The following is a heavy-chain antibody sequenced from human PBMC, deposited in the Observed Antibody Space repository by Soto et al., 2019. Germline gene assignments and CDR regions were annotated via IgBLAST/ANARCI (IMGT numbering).Heavy chain of an antibody. Sequence: SETLSLTCTVSGGSISSYYWSWIRQPPGKGLEWIGYIYYSGSTNYNPSLKSRVTISVDTSKNQFSLKLSSVTAADTAVYYFARDPYCYKDYWGQGTLVTVSS. CDR1: GGSISSYY. CDR3: ARDPYCYKDY. D-gene: IGHD3-10*01. V-gene: IGHV4-59*01. J-gene: IGHJ4*02. CDR2: IYYSGST.